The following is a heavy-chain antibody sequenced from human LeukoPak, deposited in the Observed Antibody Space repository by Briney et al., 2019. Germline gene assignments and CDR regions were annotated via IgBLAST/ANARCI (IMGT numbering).Heavy chain of an antibody. J-gene: IGHJ4*02. CDR3: ASSGSYRFDY. V-gene: IGHV3-48*02. D-gene: IGHD1-26*01. CDR2: ITASGTAM. Sequence: GGSLRLSCAASGFTFSSYSMNWVRQAPGKGLEWVSHITASGTAMFYADSVKGRFTISRDNAKNSLYLQMNSLGDEDTAVYYCASSGSYRFDYWGQGTLVTVSS. CDR1: GFTFSSYS.